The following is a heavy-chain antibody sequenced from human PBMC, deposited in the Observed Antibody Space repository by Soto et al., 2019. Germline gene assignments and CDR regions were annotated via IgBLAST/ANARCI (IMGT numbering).Heavy chain of an antibody. J-gene: IGHJ4*02. CDR2: ISYDGSNK. D-gene: IGHD3-22*01. CDR1: GFTFSSYG. Sequence: QVQLVESGGGVVQPGRSLRLSCAASGFTFSSYGIHWVRQAPGKGLEWVALISYDGSNKYYADSVKGRFTISRDNSKNTLYLQMNSLRAEDTAMYYCAKDAPYYYDSSGYYGPFDSWGQGNLVTVSS. V-gene: IGHV3-30*18. CDR3: AKDAPYYYDSSGYYGPFDS.